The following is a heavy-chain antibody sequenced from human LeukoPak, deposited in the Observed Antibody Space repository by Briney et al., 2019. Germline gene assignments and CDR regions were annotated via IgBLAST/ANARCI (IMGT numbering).Heavy chain of an antibody. CDR1: GFSFSSYG. V-gene: IGHV3-30*02. J-gene: IGHJ4*02. Sequence: GGSLRLSCAASGFSFSSYGKHWVRQAPGKGLEWVAFIRYDGSNKYYADSVKGRFSISRDNSKNTLYLQMNSLRAEDTAVYYCAKEPAITMVRGVSDYWGQGTLVTVSS. CDR2: IRYDGSNK. CDR3: AKEPAITMVRGVSDY. D-gene: IGHD3-10*01.